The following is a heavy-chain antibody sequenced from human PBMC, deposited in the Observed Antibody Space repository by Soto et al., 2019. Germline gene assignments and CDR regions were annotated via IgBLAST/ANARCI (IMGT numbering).Heavy chain of an antibody. CDR1: GFTVCSFA. Sequence: LRLSCAASGFTVCSFALSWVRQAAGRGLEWVSAIGGSGDGTDYADSVKGLLASSRDNSKNKLYLHMNSLRAEPTAVYYCAGPGYSSQDYWGQGALVTVSS. CDR2: IGGSGDGT. V-gene: IGHV3-23*01. J-gene: IGHJ4*02. CDR3: AGPGYSSQDY. D-gene: IGHD5-18*01.